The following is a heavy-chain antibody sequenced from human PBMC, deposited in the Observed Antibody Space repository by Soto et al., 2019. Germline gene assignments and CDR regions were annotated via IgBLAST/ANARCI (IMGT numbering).Heavy chain of an antibody. CDR2: ISNDGSNY. D-gene: IGHD3-3*01. V-gene: IGHV3-30-3*01. CDR1: GFTFTSYA. CDR3: ARGTTLAIFDYGMDV. Sequence: QVQLVESGGGVVQPGRSLRLSCAASGFTFTSYAMHWVRQAPGKGLEWVAVISNDGSNYYYADSVRGRFTISRDNTKNTLFLQMSSLRGEASGVYCCARGTTLAIFDYGMDVWGQGTTVTVSS. J-gene: IGHJ6*02.